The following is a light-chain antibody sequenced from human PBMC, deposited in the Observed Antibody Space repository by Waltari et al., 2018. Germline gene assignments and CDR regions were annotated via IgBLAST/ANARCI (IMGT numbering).Light chain of an antibody. CDR2: GAS. J-gene: IGKJ4*01. CDR1: QSVGNNY. CDR3: QQYATSPLT. Sequence: EIVLTQSPGTLSLSQGESATLSCRASQSVGNNYLAWYQKKGGQAPRLLIYGASGRATGIPDRFSGSGSGTDFTLTISRLEPEDFAVYYCQQYATSPLTFGGGTKVEI. V-gene: IGKV3-20*01.